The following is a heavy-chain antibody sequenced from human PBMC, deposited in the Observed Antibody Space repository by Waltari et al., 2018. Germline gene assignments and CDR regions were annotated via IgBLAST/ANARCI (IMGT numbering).Heavy chain of an antibody. V-gene: IGHV4-39*07. Sequence: QLQLQESGPGLVKPSETLSLTCTVSGGSISSSSYYWGWIRQPPGKGLEWIGSIYYSGSTYYNPSLKSRVTISVDTSKNQFSLKLSSVTAADTAVYYCARGVIWVSYYFDYWGQGTLVTVSS. CDR1: GGSISSSSYY. D-gene: IGHD3-16*01. J-gene: IGHJ4*02. CDR2: IYYSGST. CDR3: ARGVIWVSYYFDY.